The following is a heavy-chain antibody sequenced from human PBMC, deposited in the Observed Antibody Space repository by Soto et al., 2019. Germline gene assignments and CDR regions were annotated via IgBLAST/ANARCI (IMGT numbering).Heavy chain of an antibody. D-gene: IGHD4-17*01. CDR1: GYTFTSYG. CDR3: ARDQEYGGLSAFDI. Sequence: ASVKVSCKAPGYTFTSYGISWVRQAPGQGLEWMGWISAYDGNTNYAQKLQGRVTMTTDTSTSTAFMELRSLRSDDTAVYYCARDQEYGGLSAFDIWGQGTMVTVSS. CDR2: ISAYDGNT. V-gene: IGHV1-18*01. J-gene: IGHJ3*02.